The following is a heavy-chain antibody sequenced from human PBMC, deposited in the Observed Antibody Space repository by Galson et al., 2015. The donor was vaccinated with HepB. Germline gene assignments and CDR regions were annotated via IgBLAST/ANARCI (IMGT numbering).Heavy chain of an antibody. V-gene: IGHV1-69*13. J-gene: IGHJ5*02. Sequence: SVKVSCKASGGTFSSYAISWVRQAPRQGLEWMGGIVPIFGTPNYAQKFQGRVTITADESTSTAFLELSSLRSEDTAVYYCARNGAPGGAAPGNWFDPWGQGTLVTVSS. CDR1: GGTFSSYA. CDR3: ARNGAPGGAAPGNWFDP. D-gene: IGHD2-15*01. CDR2: IVPIFGTP.